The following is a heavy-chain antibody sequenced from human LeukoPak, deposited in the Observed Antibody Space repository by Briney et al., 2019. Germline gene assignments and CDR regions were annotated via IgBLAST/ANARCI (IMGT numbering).Heavy chain of an antibody. D-gene: IGHD6-13*01. CDR2: ISWNSGSI. J-gene: IGHJ4*02. V-gene: IGHV3-9*01. CDR3: AKEYSSSWYPASYFDY. Sequence: GGSLRLSRAASGFTFDDYAMHWVRQAPGKGLEWVSGISWNSGSIGYADSVKGRFTISRDNAKNSLYLQMNSLRDEDTALYYCAKEYSSSWYPASYFDYWGQGTLVTVSS. CDR1: GFTFDDYA.